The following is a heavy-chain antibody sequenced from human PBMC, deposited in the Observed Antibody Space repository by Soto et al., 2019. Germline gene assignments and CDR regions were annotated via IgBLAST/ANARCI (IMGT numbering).Heavy chain of an antibody. Sequence: GCPRLACAASGFTFSNAWMNWVRQAPGKGLEWVGRIKSKTDGGTTDYAAPVKGRFTISRDDSKNTLYLQMNTLQASDTATYYCTRGAERSVPPTVQRHLDWVCGHWGQGTPVTVSS. V-gene: IGHV3-15*07. CDR2: IKSKTDGGTT. D-gene: IGHD3-9*01. CDR3: TRGAERSVPPTVQRHLDWVCGH. CDR1: GFTFSNAW. J-gene: IGHJ4*02.